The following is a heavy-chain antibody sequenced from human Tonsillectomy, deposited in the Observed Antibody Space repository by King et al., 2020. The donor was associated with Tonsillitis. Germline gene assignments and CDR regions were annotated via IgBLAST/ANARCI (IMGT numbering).Heavy chain of an antibody. V-gene: IGHV3-21*01. CDR2: ISSGGIYM. J-gene: IGHJ4*02. CDR3: AREVTARGFDY. D-gene: IGHD2-2*01. CDR1: GFTFSSYS. Sequence: DVQLVESGGGLVKPGGSLRLSCAASGFTFSSYSMNWVRQAPGKGLEWVSSISSGGIYMFHADSVKGRFTISRDNAKNSLYLQMNSLRAEDTAVYYCAREVTARGFDYWGQGTLVTVSS.